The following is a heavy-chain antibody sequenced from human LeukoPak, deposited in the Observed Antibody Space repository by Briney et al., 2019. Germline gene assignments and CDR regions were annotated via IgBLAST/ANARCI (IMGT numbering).Heavy chain of an antibody. CDR2: ISGSGGST. V-gene: IGHV3-23*01. J-gene: IGHJ4*02. CDR1: GFTFSSYA. Sequence: GGSLTLSCAASGFTFSSYAMSWVRQAPGKGLEWVSPISGSGGSTYYADSVKGRFTISRDNSKNTLYLQVNSLRAEDTAVYYCAKSSTYSGSLIDYWGQGTLVSVSS. CDR3: AKSSTYSGSLIDY. D-gene: IGHD1-26*01.